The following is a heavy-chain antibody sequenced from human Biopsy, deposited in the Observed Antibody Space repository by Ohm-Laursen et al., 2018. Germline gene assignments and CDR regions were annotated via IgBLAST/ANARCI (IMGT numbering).Heavy chain of an antibody. D-gene: IGHD6-13*01. CDR2: VNPNSGNT. J-gene: IGHJ4*02. V-gene: IGHV1-8*02. Sequence: PSVKVSCKASGYTFTNYAINWVRQAPGQGPEWMGWVNPNSGNTGYAQKFQGRVAMTRSTSISTAYMELSSLTSEDTAVYYCAREPVGQQLGPFDYWGQGALVTVSS. CDR1: GYTFTNYA. CDR3: AREPVGQQLGPFDY.